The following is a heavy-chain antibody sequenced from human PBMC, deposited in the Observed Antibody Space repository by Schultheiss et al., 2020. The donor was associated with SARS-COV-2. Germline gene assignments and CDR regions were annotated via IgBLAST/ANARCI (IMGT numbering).Heavy chain of an antibody. Sequence: SETLSLTCTVSGGSISSYYWSWIRQPPGKGLEWIGEINHSGSTNYNPSLKSRVTISVDTSKNQFSLKLSSVTAADTAVYYCAREILYSSGWYEPLDYWGQGTLVTVSS. J-gene: IGHJ4*02. CDR1: GGSISSYY. V-gene: IGHV4-34*01. CDR2: INHSGST. D-gene: IGHD6-19*01. CDR3: AREILYSSGWYEPLDY.